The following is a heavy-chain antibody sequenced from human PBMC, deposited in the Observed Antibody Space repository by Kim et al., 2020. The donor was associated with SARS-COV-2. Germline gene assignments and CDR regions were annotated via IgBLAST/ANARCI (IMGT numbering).Heavy chain of an antibody. D-gene: IGHD6-13*01. V-gene: IGHV3-11*04. CDR3: ARDSAAALYYYYYYGMDV. CDR1: GFTFSDYY. J-gene: IGHJ6*02. CDR2: ISSSGSTI. Sequence: GGSLRLSCAASGFTFSDYYMSWIRQAPGKGLEWVSYISSSGSTIYYADSVKGRFTISRDNAKNSLYLQMNSLRAEDTAVYYCARDSAAALYYYYYYGMDVWGQGTTVTVSS.